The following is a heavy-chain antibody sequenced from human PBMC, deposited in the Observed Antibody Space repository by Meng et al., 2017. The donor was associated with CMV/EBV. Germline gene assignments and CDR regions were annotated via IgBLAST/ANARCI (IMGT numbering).Heavy chain of an antibody. Sequence: GGSLRLSCAASGFTFSSYSMNGVGQAPGKGLEWVSSISSSSSYIYYSDSVKGRFTISRDNAKNSLYLQMNSLRAEDTAVYYCAREVTHYDFWSGYYPDYYYYGMDVWGQGTTVTVSS. J-gene: IGHJ6*02. V-gene: IGHV3-21*01. CDR1: GFTFSSYS. D-gene: IGHD3-3*01. CDR3: AREVTHYDFWSGYYPDYYYYGMDV. CDR2: ISSSSSYI.